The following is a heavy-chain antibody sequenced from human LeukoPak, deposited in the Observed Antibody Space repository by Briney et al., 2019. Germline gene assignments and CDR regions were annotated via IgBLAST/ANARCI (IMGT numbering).Heavy chain of an antibody. CDR2: IMRDGSEK. D-gene: IGHD5-18*01. Sequence: GGSLRLPCAASGFSFSTYWMNWVRQPPGKGLEWVANIMRDGSEKYYVDSVKGRFTISRDNAKNSLYLQMNSLRAEDTAVYYCARDPSRGYGYGYADYWGQGSLVTVSS. V-gene: IGHV3-7*01. J-gene: IGHJ4*02. CDR1: GFSFSTYW. CDR3: ARDPSRGYGYGYADY.